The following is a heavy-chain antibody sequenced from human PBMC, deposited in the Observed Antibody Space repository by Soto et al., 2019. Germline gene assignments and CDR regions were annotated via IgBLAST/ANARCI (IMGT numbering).Heavy chain of an antibody. V-gene: IGHV4-59*08. CDR3: ARLSYDFWSGYIDY. J-gene: IGHJ4*02. Sequence: QVQLQESGPGLVKPSETLSLTCTVSGGSISSYYWSWIRQPPGKGLEWIGYIYYSGSTNYNPSLKSRVTISVATSKNQFSLKLSSVTAANTAVYYCARLSYDFWSGYIDYWGQGTLVTVSS. CDR2: IYYSGST. D-gene: IGHD3-3*01. CDR1: GGSISSYY.